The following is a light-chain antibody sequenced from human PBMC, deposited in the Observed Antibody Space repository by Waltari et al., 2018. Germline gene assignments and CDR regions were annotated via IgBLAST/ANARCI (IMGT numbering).Light chain of an antibody. CDR2: GAS. J-gene: IGKJ1*01. CDR1: QTITNY. Sequence: DIQMTQFPTSLSASVEDRVTITCLASQTITNYLNWYQQKSGKAPRLLIYGASNLQGGVPSRFRGIGSGTDFTLAISNLQPEDFATYYCQQTYIAPRTFGQGTKVEIK. CDR3: QQTYIAPRT. V-gene: IGKV1-39*01.